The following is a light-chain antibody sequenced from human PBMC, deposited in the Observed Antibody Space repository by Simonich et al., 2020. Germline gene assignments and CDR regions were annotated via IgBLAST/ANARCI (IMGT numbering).Light chain of an antibody. V-gene: IGLV3-1*01. Sequence: SYELTQPPSVSVSPGQTASITCSGDKLGDKYACWYHQKPGQSPVLVIYQDSKRPSGIPDLFSGSNSGNTATLTISGTQAMDEADYYCQAWDSSTVVFGGGTKLTVL. CDR3: QAWDSSTVV. CDR2: QDS. CDR1: KLGDKY. J-gene: IGLJ2*01.